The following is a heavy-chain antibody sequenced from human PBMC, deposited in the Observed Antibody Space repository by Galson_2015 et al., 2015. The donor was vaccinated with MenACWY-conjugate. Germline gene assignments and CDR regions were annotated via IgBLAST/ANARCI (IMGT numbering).Heavy chain of an antibody. V-gene: IGHV3-49*03. Sequence: SLRLSCATSGFAFGGYLMGWFRQAPGKGLEWVGYIQSKNYGANTQYAASVKDRFSISRDDSRSIAYLEMNSLKTEDTALYYCTRADHRYCSSTNGPFDHWGQGTLVTVSS. CDR2: IQSKNYGANT. J-gene: IGHJ4*02. CDR3: TRADHRYCSSTNGPFDH. D-gene: IGHD2-15*01. CDR1: GFAFGGYL.